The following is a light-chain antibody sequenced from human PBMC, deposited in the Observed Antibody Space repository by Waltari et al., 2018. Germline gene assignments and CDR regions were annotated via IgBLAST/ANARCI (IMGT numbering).Light chain of an antibody. V-gene: IGLV3-1*01. J-gene: IGLJ2*01. Sequence: SYELTQPPSVSASPGQTLTITCSGDTLGSRYTCWYQQRAGQSPIMLIFQDSKRPSGIPERFSGSNSGNTAALTISGAQSMDEADYYCQTWVNGTVIFGGGTKVTVL. CDR3: QTWVNGTVI. CDR2: QDS. CDR1: TLGSRY.